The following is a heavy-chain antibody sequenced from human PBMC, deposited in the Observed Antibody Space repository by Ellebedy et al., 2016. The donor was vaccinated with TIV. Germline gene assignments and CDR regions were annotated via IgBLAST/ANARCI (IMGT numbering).Heavy chain of an antibody. CDR2: ISVYSGNN. CDR3: ARARYWNDVSDPYGRDV. V-gene: IGHV1-18*01. D-gene: IGHD1-1*01. J-gene: IGHJ6*02. CDR1: VYTFNSYG. Sequence: ASSVKVSCKASVYTFNSYGIYWVRQAPGQGLERMGWISVYSGNNKYEEKFQGRVTMTRDTSKSTAYMELRSLRFADTVVYYCARARYWNDVSDPYGRDVWGRGTTVNVSS.